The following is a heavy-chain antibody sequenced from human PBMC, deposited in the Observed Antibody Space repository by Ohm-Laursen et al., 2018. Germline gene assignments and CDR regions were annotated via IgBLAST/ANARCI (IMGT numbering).Heavy chain of an antibody. V-gene: IGHV3-7*01. Sequence: SLSLSCTASGFSFSSTWMTWVRQAQGQGLGWVANMKQDGSEKYVDSVKGRFTISRDNAKNSLYLQMNSLRAEDMAVYYCAREATGDRNFDYWGQGTLVTVSS. D-gene: IGHD1-1*01. J-gene: IGHJ4*02. CDR1: GFSFSSTW. CDR3: AREATGDRNFDY. CDR2: MKQDGSEK.